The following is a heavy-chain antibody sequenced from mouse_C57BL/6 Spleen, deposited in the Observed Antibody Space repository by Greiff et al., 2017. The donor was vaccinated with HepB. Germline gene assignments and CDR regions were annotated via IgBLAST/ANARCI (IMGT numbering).Heavy chain of an antibody. V-gene: IGHV5-4*03. J-gene: IGHJ1*03. CDR2: ISDGGSYT. Sequence: EVKLMESGGGLVKPGGSLKLSCAASGFTFSSYAMSWVRQTPEKRLEWVATISDGGSYTYYPDNVKGRFTISRDNAKNNLYLQMSHLKSEDTAMYYCARGQLGPYWYFDVWGTGTTVTVSS. D-gene: IGHD4-1*02. CDR3: ARGQLGPYWYFDV. CDR1: GFTFSSYA.